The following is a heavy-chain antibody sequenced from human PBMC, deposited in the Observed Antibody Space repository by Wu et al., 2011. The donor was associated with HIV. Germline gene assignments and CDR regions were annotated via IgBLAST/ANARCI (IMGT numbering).Heavy chain of an antibody. Sequence: QVQLVQSGAEVKKPGSSVKVSCKASGGTFRNYGISWVRQVPGRGLEWMGRNIPEIGDTSYARTFYGRCTITADELTNIAYMELSSLRSEDTAVYYCATMATIFSLSNWGQGTLVTVS. CDR1: GGTFRNYG. CDR3: ATMATIFSLSN. CDR2: NIPEIGDT. J-gene: IGHJ4*02. V-gene: IGHV1-69*11. D-gene: IGHD5-24*01.